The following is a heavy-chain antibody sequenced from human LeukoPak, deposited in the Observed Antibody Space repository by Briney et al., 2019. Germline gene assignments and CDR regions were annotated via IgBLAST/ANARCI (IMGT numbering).Heavy chain of an antibody. CDR2: ISGSGGST. V-gene: IGHV3-23*01. J-gene: IGHJ4*02. Sequence: GGSLRLSCAASGFTFSSYAMSWVRQAPGKGLEWVSAISGSGGSTYYADSVKGRFTVSRDNSKDTLYLQMNSLRAEDTAVYYCAKAAAQLLWFGNDWGQGTLVTVSS. CDR1: GFTFSSYA. CDR3: AKAAAQLLWFGND. D-gene: IGHD3-10*01.